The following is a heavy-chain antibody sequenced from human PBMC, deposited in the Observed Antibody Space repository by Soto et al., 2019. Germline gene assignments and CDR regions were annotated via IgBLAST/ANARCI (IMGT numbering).Heavy chain of an antibody. Sequence: GGSLRLSCAASGFTFSNYDIHWVRQAPGKGLGWVTVTSYDGSTKYYADSVKGRFTISRDNAKNTLYLQMNSLRAEDTAVYYCARDPSIAAAYPFDDWGQGTMVTVSS. V-gene: IGHV3-30*04. CDR2: TSYDGSTK. CDR3: ARDPSIAAAYPFDD. CDR1: GFTFSNYD. D-gene: IGHD6-13*01. J-gene: IGHJ4*01.